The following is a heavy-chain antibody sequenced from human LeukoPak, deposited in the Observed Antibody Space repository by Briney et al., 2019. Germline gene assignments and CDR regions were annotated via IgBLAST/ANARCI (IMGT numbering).Heavy chain of an antibody. V-gene: IGHV1-69*13. CDR1: GGTFSSKD. D-gene: IGHD3-10*01. CDR2: MTPTSGTG. J-gene: IGHJ4*02. Sequence: ASVKVSCKASGGTFSSKDITWVRQAPGQGLEWVGGMTPTSGTGNTAQKFQGRVAVTADESTTTVYMELRSLTSDDTAVYYCARRLGWGVYDYWGQGTLVSVSS. CDR3: ARRLGWGVYDY.